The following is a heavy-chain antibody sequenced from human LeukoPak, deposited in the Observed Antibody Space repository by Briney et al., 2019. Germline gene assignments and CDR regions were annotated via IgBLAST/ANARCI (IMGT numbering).Heavy chain of an antibody. V-gene: IGHV3-74*01. Sequence: GGSLRLSCAASGFTFSSYWMHWVRQAPGKGLVRVSRIDSDGRSTTYADSVKGRFTISRDNAKNTLYPQMNSLRAEDTAVYYCANQNRHYDFWSGYRPNWFDPWGQGTLVTVSS. J-gene: IGHJ5*02. D-gene: IGHD3-3*01. CDR1: GFTFSSYW. CDR2: IDSDGRST. CDR3: ANQNRHYDFWSGYRPNWFDP.